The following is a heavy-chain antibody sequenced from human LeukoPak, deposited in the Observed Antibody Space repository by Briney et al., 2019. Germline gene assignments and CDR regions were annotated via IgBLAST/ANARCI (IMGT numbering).Heavy chain of an antibody. CDR2: IYYSGST. CDR3: ATTADTAMVL. J-gene: IGHJ4*02. CDR1: GGSISSSSYY. Sequence: SETLSLTCTVSGGSISSSSYYWGWIRQPPGKGLEWIGSIYYSGSTYYNPSLKSRVTISVDTSKNQFSLKLSSVTAADTAVYYCATTADTAMVLWGQGTLVTVSS. D-gene: IGHD5-18*01. V-gene: IGHV4-39*01.